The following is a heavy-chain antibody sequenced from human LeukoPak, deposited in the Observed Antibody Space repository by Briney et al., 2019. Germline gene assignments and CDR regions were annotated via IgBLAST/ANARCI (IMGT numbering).Heavy chain of an antibody. Sequence: SETLSLTCTVSGGSISSGGYYWSWIRQHPGKGLEWIGYIYYSGSTYYNPSLKSRVTISVDTSKTQFSLKLRAVTAADTALYYCARDRGPYSGYDSHYFDYWGQGTLVTVSS. CDR2: IYYSGST. J-gene: IGHJ4*02. V-gene: IGHV4-31*03. CDR1: GGSISSGGYY. CDR3: ARDRGPYSGYDSHYFDY. D-gene: IGHD5-12*01.